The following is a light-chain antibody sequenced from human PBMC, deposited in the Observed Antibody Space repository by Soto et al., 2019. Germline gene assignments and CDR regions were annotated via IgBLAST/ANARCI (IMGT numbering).Light chain of an antibody. V-gene: IGKV3-20*01. CDR1: QSVKNNN. J-gene: IGKJ2*01. CDR3: QHYDGSPRT. Sequence: ETVLTQSPGTVSLSPGERATLSCKTSQSVKNNNLAWYQQRPGQAPRLLIYGVFNRAAGVPDRFSGSGSGTDFTLTISGLEPEDSAVYYCQHYDGSPRTFGQGTKLEIK. CDR2: GVF.